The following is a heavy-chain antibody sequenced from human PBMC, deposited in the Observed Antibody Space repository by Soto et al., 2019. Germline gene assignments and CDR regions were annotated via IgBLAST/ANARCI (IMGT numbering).Heavy chain of an antibody. V-gene: IGHV3-23*01. J-gene: IGHJ4*02. D-gene: IGHD2-21*02. CDR2: IDGRDGT. CDR1: GFTFRAYT. CDR3: AKTGPVTARIRFYY. Sequence: EVQLLESGGGLVQPGGSLRLSCAGSGFTFRAYTMAWVRQAPGKGLEWVSGIDGRDGTYYADSVKGRFNISRDSSRNTLFLQMNSLRADDTAVYYCAKTGPVTARIRFYYWGQGALVTVSS.